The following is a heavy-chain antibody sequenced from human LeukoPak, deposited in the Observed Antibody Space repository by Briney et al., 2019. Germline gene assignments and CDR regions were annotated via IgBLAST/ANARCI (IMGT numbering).Heavy chain of an antibody. Sequence: PLETLSLTCTVSGGSISSGDYYWSWIRQPPGKGLEWIGYIYYSGSTYYNPSLKSRVTISVDTSKNQFSLKLSSVTAADTAVYYCARGEGLLRFYSWFDPWGQGTLVTVSS. CDR1: GGSISSGDYY. CDR3: ARGEGLLRFYSWFDP. V-gene: IGHV4-30-4*08. D-gene: IGHD3-3*01. J-gene: IGHJ5*02. CDR2: IYYSGST.